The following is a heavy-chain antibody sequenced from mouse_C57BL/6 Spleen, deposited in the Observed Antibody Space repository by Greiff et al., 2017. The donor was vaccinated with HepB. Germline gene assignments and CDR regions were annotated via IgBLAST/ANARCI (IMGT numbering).Heavy chain of an antibody. CDR2: IHPNSGST. J-gene: IGHJ4*01. D-gene: IGHD2-4*01. CDR1: GYTFTSYW. V-gene: IGHV1-64*01. CDR3: ATPRSTMITTDAMDY. Sequence: QVHVKQPGAELVKPGASVKLSCKASGYTFTSYWMHWVKQRPGQGLEWIGMIHPNSGSTNYNEKFKSKATLTVDKSSSTAYMQLSSLTSADSAVYYCATPRSTMITTDAMDYWGQGTSVTVSS.